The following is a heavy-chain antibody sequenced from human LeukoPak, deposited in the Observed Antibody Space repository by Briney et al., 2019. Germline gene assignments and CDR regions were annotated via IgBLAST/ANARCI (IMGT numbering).Heavy chain of an antibody. J-gene: IGHJ4*02. CDR2: INHSGST. D-gene: IGHD6-13*01. Sequence: SETLSLTCAVYGGSFSGYYWSWIRQPPGKGLEWIGEINHSGSTNYNPSLKSRVTISVDTSKNQFSLKLSSVTAADTAVYYCATRGRSRWAAAGTFGYWGQGTLVTVSS. V-gene: IGHV4-34*01. CDR3: ATRGRSRWAAAGTFGY. CDR1: GGSFSGYY.